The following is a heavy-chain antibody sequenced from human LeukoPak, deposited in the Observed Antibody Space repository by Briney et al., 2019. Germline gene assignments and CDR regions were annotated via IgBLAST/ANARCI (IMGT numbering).Heavy chain of an antibody. V-gene: IGHV1-18*01. D-gene: IGHD3-22*01. J-gene: IGHJ4*02. Sequence: ASVKVSCKASGYTFTSYGISWVRQAPGQGLEWMGWISAYNGNTNYAQKLQGRVTMTTDTSTSTAYIELRSLRSDDTAVYYCARDLGNYDSSGLDYWGQGTLVTVSS. CDR1: GYTFTSYG. CDR2: ISAYNGNT. CDR3: ARDLGNYDSSGLDY.